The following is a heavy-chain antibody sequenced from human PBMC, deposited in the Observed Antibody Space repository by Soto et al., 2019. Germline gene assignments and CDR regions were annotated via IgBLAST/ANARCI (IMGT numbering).Heavy chain of an antibody. CDR3: ARDSSGWQYWYLDL. CDR2: INSGGST. D-gene: IGHD6-19*01. J-gene: IGHJ2*01. CDR1: GFTVSSDY. Sequence: EVQLVESGGGLVQPGGSLRLSCAASGFTVSSDYMSWVRQAPGKALEWVSVINSGGSTYYADSVKGRFTISRDNSKNTLYLQMNILRAEDTAVYYCARDSSGWQYWYLDLLGRDTLVTVSS. V-gene: IGHV3-66*01.